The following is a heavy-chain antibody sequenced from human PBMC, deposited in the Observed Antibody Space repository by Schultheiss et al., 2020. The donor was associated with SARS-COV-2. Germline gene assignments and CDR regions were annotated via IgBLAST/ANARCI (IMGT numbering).Heavy chain of an antibody. CDR1: GYTFTSYG. Sequence: ASVKVSCKASGYTFTSYGISWVRQAPGQGLEWMGWISAYNGNTNYAQKLQGRVTMTTDTSTSTAYMELRSLRSDNTAVYYCARDRPDAYYDFWSGYYDIYYYYYMDVWGKGTTVTVSS. V-gene: IGHV1-18*01. CDR3: ARDRPDAYYDFWSGYYDIYYYYYMDV. D-gene: IGHD3-3*01. J-gene: IGHJ6*03. CDR2: ISAYNGNT.